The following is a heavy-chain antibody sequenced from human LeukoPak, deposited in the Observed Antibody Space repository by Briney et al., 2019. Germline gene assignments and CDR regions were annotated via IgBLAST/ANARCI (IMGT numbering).Heavy chain of an antibody. D-gene: IGHD4-23*01. CDR3: ARDGGSKPDYGGNYWVDP. CDR1: GGSISSGSYY. J-gene: IGHJ5*02. V-gene: IGHV4-61*02. Sequence: SETLSLTCTVYGGSISSGSYYWSWIRQPAGKGLEWIGRIYTSGSTNYNPSLKSRVTISVDTSKNQFSLKLSSVTAVDTAGYYCARDGGSKPDYGGNYWVDPWGQGTLVTVSS. CDR2: IYTSGST.